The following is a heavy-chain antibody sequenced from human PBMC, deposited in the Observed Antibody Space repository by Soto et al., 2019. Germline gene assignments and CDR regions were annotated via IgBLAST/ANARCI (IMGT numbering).Heavy chain of an antibody. CDR3: AKALADVDIVATIAQGFDY. J-gene: IGHJ4*02. Sequence: GGSLRLSCAASGFTFSSYAMSRVRQAPGKGLEWVSAISGSGGSTYYADSVKGRFTISRDNSKNTLYLQMNSLRAEDTAVYYCAKALADVDIVATIAQGFDYWGQGTLVTVSS. D-gene: IGHD5-12*01. V-gene: IGHV3-23*01. CDR2: ISGSGGST. CDR1: GFTFSSYA.